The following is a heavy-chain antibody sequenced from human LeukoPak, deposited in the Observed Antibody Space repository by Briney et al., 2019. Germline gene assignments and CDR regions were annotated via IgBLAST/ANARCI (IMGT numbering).Heavy chain of an antibody. CDR2: ISGSGSGGST. Sequence: GGSLRLSCAASGFTFSSSAMSWVRQAPGKGLEWVSSISGSGSGGSTYYADSVKGRFTISRDNSKNTLYLQMNSLRTEDTAVYYCAEDALAATIFEGNWFDPWGQGTLVIVSS. V-gene: IGHV3-23*01. J-gene: IGHJ5*02. CDR1: GFTFSSSA. CDR3: AEDALAATIFEGNWFDP. D-gene: IGHD3-3*01.